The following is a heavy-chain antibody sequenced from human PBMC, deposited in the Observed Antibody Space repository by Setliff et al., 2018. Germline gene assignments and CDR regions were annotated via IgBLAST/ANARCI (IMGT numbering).Heavy chain of an antibody. D-gene: IGHD1-1*01. CDR1: GFTFSSYA. CDR2: INSNGGTT. J-gene: IGHJ4*02. CDR3: ATDGVQNYNLDY. V-gene: IGHV3-64*02. Sequence: GGSLRLSCAASGFTFSSYAMHWVRQAPGRGLEYVSAINSNGGTTYYADSVKGRFTVSRDNSKNTLYLQMNSLRTEDTAVYYCATDGVQNYNLDYWGQGTLVTVSS.